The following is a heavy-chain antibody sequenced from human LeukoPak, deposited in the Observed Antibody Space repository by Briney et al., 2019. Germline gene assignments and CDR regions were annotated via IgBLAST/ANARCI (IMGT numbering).Heavy chain of an antibody. CDR2: IYHSGST. D-gene: IGHD2-21*01. Sequence: SETLSLTCTVSGYSISSGYYWGWNRQPPGKGLEWIGSIYHSGSTYYNPSLKSRVTISVDTSKNQFSLKLSSVTAADTAVYYCARAEVIAIQFDYWGQGTLVTVSS. CDR3: ARAEVIAIQFDY. J-gene: IGHJ4*02. V-gene: IGHV4-38-2*02. CDR1: GYSISSGYY.